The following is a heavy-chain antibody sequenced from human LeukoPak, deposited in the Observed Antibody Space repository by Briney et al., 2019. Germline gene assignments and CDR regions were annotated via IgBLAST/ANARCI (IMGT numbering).Heavy chain of an antibody. CDR2: VFYEGPT. CDR3: ARHKSVTYDAFDI. V-gene: IGHV4-59*08. CDR1: GGTTTGYF. Sequence: PSESLSLTCTVTGGTTTGYFWSWIRQFPGGGLGWNGYVFYEGPTSYNPSLKTRVTISQDTSRTQFSLGLSSVTAADTAVYYCARHKSVTYDAFDIWGQGTVVTVSS. D-gene: IGHD2-21*02. J-gene: IGHJ3*02.